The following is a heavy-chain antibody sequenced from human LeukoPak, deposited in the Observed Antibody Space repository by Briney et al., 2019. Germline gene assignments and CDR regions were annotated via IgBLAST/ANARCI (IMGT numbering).Heavy chain of an antibody. CDR2: IWYDGSKK. CDR3: ARGYGSGTACDLDY. Sequence: PGRSLRLSCAASGFVFDTYGMHWVRQAPGKGLEWVAVIWYDGSKKYYADSVKGRFTISRDNSKNTLYLQMNSLRAEDTAVYYCARGYGSGTACDLDYWGQGTLVTVSS. D-gene: IGHD2-15*01. J-gene: IGHJ4*02. CDR1: GFVFDTYG. V-gene: IGHV3-33*01.